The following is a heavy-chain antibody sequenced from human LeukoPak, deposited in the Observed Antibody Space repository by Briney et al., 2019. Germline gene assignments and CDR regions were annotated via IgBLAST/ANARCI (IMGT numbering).Heavy chain of an antibody. D-gene: IGHD3-22*01. CDR3: ARDGHYYYDSSGYFDY. Sequence: SETLSLTCTVSGGSISSSSYYWGWIRQPPGKGLEWIGSIYYSGSTYYNPSLKSRVTISVDTSKNQFSLKLSSVTAADTAVYYCARDGHYYYDSSGYFDYWGQGTLVTVSS. CDR1: GGSISSSSYY. V-gene: IGHV4-39*07. CDR2: IYYSGST. J-gene: IGHJ4*02.